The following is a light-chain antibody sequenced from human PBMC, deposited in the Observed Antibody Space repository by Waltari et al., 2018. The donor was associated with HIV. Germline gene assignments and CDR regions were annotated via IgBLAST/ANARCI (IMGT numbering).Light chain of an antibody. Sequence: IQMTQSPSTLSASVGDRVTITCRASQSISSWLAWYQQKPWKAPKLLIYEASTLESGVPSRFGGSGSGTEVTLTISSLQPDDFATYCCQQYNSYGTFGQGTKLEIK. V-gene: IGKV1-5*03. J-gene: IGKJ2*02. CDR1: QSISSW. CDR2: EAS. CDR3: QQYNSYGT.